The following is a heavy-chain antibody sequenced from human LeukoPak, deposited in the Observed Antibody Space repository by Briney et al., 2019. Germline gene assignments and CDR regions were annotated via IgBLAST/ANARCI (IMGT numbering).Heavy chain of an antibody. J-gene: IGHJ3*02. Sequence: ASVKVSCKASGYTFTSYDINWVRQATGQGLEWMGWMNPNSGNTGYAQKFQGRVTITRNTSISTAYMELSSLRSEDTAVYYCARSALPSSDPSIGDAFDIWGQGTMVTVSS. CDR2: MNPNSGNT. D-gene: IGHD2-2*01. CDR3: ARSALPSSDPSIGDAFDI. V-gene: IGHV1-8*03. CDR1: GYTFTSYD.